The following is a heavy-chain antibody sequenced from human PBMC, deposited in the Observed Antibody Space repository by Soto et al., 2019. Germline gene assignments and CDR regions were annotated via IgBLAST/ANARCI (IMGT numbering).Heavy chain of an antibody. V-gene: IGHV3-23*01. CDR1: GFTFSSYA. J-gene: IGHJ5*02. Sequence: EVQLLESGGGLVQPGGSLRLSCAASGFTFSSYAMSWVRQAPGKGLEWVSTISGSGGSTYYADSVKGRFTISRDNSKNPLYLQVNSLRAEDTAVYYCAKDRTTTGTTVRFDPWGQGTLVTVSS. D-gene: IGHD1-1*01. CDR3: AKDRTTTGTTVRFDP. CDR2: ISGSGGST.